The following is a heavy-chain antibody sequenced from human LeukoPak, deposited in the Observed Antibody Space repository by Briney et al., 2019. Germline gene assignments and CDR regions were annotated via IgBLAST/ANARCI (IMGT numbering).Heavy chain of an antibody. CDR2: IYYSGST. CDR3: ARSISLNWFDP. V-gene: IGHV4-34*01. J-gene: IGHJ5*02. CDR1: GGSFSGDY. Sequence: SETLSLTCAVYGGSFSGDYWGWIRQPPGKGLEWIGSIYYSGSTYYNPSLKSRVTISVDTPKNQFSLKLGSVTAADTAVYYCARSISLNWFDPWGQGTLVTVSS. D-gene: IGHD3-10*01.